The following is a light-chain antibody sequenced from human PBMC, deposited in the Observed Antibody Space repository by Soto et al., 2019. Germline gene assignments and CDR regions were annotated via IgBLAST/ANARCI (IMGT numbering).Light chain of an antibody. CDR2: GAS. Sequence: DIVLTQSPGTLSLSPGERATPSCRASQSVSSNLAWYQQKPGQAPRLLIYGASSRATGIPDRFSGSGSGTDFTLTIRRLGPEDSAVSYCQQYSSSPFTFGPGTKVDIK. V-gene: IGKV3-20*01. CDR3: QQYSSSPFT. J-gene: IGKJ3*01. CDR1: QSVSSN.